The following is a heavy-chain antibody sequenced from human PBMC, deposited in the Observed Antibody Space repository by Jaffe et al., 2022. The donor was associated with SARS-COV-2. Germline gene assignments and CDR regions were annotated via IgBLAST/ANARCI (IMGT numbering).Heavy chain of an antibody. J-gene: IGHJ5*02. Sequence: QLQLQESGPGLVKPSETLSLTCTVSGGSISSSSYYWGWIRQPPGKGLEWIGSIYYSGSTYYNPSLKSRVTISVDTSKNQFSLKLSSVTAADTAVYYCARHSLGLGWFDPWGQGTLVTVSS. CDR3: ARHSLGLGWFDP. V-gene: IGHV4-39*01. CDR2: IYYSGST. CDR1: GGSISSSSYY.